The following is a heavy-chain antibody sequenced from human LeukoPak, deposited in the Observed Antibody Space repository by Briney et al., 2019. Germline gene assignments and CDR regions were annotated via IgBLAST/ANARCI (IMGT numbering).Heavy chain of an antibody. J-gene: IGHJ6*02. D-gene: IGHD5-18*01. CDR3: AREIGDRYGPRSGLDV. V-gene: IGHV3-53*01. CDR1: GFTVSTNY. Sequence: PGGSLRLSCAASGFTVSTNYMTWVRQPPGKGLEWVSHIYSGGSRTYYTDSVKGRFTISSDKSRNTLYLQMNTLRAEDTAVYYCAREIGDRYGPRSGLDVWGQGTTVTVSS. CDR2: IYSGGSRT.